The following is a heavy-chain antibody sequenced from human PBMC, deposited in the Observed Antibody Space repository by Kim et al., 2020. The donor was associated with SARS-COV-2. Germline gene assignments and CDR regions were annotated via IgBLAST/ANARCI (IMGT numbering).Heavy chain of an antibody. CDR1: GGSFSGYY. CDR3: ARTLRLRIQLGRFDY. J-gene: IGHJ4*02. Sequence: SETLSLTCAVYGGSFSGYYWSWIRQPPGKGLEWIGEINHSGSTNYNPSLKSRVTISVDTSKNQFSLKLSSVTAADTAVYYCARTLRLRIQLGRFDYWGQGTLVTVSS. D-gene: IGHD7-27*01. CDR2: INHSGST. V-gene: IGHV4-34*01.